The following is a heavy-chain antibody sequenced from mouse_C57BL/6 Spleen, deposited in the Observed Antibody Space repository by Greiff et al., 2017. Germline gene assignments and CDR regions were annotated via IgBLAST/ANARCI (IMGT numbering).Heavy chain of an antibody. CDR2: ISNGGGST. J-gene: IGHJ3*01. D-gene: IGHD3-2*02. Sequence: DVKLVASGGGLVQPGGSLKLSCAASGFTFSDYYMYWVRQTPEKRLEWVAYISNGGGSTYYPDTVKGLFTITRDNAKNTLYLQMSRLKSEDTAMYYCARGGDSSGPWFAYGGQGTLVTVSA. CDR1: GFTFSDYY. CDR3: ARGGDSSGPWFAY. V-gene: IGHV5-12*01.